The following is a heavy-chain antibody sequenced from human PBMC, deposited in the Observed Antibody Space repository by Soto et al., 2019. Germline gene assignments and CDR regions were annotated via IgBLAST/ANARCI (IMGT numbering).Heavy chain of an antibody. CDR1: GFTFSRYR. CDR3: AKDFVEMATIFAYGLDV. D-gene: IGHD5-12*01. V-gene: IGHV3-30*18. J-gene: IGHJ6*02. Sequence: QVQLVESGGGVVQPGGSLRLSCAASGFTFSRYRMHWVRQSPGKGLEWGAVISSDGSDKYYADSVKGRFTISRESSKNTLYLQMNSLRAEDTAVYYCAKDFVEMATIFAYGLDVWGQGTTVTVSS. CDR2: ISSDGSDK.